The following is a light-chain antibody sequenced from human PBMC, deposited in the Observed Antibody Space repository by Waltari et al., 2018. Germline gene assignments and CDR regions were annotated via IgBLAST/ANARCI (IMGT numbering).Light chain of an antibody. CDR1: QSVRSSY. J-gene: IGKJ4*01. V-gene: IGKV3-20*01. CDR3: QLFAISAPRT. Sequence: ETVLTQSPGTLSLSPGERATLSCRASQSVRSSYLAWYQQKPGQAPRVILYGASSRATGIPDRFSGSGSETDFTLTISRLEPEDFAVYYCQLFAISAPRTFGGGTKVEIK. CDR2: GAS.